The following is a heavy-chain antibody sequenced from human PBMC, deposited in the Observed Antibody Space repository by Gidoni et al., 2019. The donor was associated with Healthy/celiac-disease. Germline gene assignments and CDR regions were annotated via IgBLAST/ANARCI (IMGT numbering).Heavy chain of an antibody. D-gene: IGHD2-2*01. Sequence: QLQRQESGPGLVKPSETLSLTCTVSGGSISSSSSSWGWIRQPPGKGLEWIGRTYYSRSNDDNPYLKTRVTISVDTSKNTFYLKLSSVTAADTAVYYCASYLGYCSSTSCSGHWFDPWGQGTLVTVSS. V-gene: IGHV4-39*01. J-gene: IGHJ5*01. CDR3: ASYLGYCSSTSCSGHWFDP. CDR1: GGSISSSSSS. CDR2: TYYSRSN.